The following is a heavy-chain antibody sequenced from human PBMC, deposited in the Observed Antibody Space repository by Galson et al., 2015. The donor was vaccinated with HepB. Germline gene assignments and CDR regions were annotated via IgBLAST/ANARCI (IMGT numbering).Heavy chain of an antibody. CDR2: IFSNDEK. V-gene: IGHV2-26*01. Sequence: PALVTPTQTLTLTCTVSGFSLSNARMGVSWIRQPPGKALEWLARIFSNDEKSYSTSLKSRLTISKDTSKSQVVLTMTNMDPVDTATYYCARSPSLHCSSTSCYTFGKPDPGAFDIWGQGTMVTVSS. CDR3: ARSPSLHCSSTSCYTFGKPDPGAFDI. J-gene: IGHJ3*02. CDR1: GFSLSNARMG. D-gene: IGHD2-2*02.